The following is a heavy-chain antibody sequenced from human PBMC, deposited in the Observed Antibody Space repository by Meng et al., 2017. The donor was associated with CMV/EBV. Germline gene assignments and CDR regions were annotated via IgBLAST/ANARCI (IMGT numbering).Heavy chain of an antibody. CDR1: GFTFSSYE. CDR3: ARDLATVTTEWVWAYYYGMDV. J-gene: IGHJ6*02. V-gene: IGHV3-48*03. D-gene: IGHD4-11*01. Sequence: GESLKISCAASGFTFSSYEMNWVRQAPGKGLEWVSYISSSGSTIYNADSVKGRFTISRDNAKNSLYLQMNSLRAEDTAVYYCARDLATVTTEWVWAYYYGMDVWGQGTTVTVSS. CDR2: ISSSGSTI.